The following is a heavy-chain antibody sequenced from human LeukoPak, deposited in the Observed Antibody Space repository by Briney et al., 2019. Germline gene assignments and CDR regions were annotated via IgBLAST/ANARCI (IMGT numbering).Heavy chain of an antibody. CDR3: ERAELRYFDWPPGDY. Sequence: ASVKVSCKASGYTFTDYDINWVRQATGQGLEWMGWMNPNSGNTGYTQKFQGRVTMTRNTSISTAYMELSSLRSEDTAVYYCERAELRYFDWPPGDYWGQGTLVTVSS. D-gene: IGHD3-9*01. CDR2: MNPNSGNT. V-gene: IGHV1-8*01. J-gene: IGHJ4*02. CDR1: GYTFTDYD.